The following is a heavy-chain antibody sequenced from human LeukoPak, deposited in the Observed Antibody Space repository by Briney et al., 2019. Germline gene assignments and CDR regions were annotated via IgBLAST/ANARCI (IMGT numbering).Heavy chain of an antibody. Sequence: GGSLRLSCAASGFTFRNYEMNWVRQAPGKGLEWVSYISSSGTNIKYADSVRGRFTISRDNAKNSLYLQMNSLRAEGTAVYYCARNLADVWGQGTTVTVSS. CDR3: ARNLADV. J-gene: IGHJ6*02. V-gene: IGHV3-48*03. CDR2: ISSSGTNI. CDR1: GFTFRNYE.